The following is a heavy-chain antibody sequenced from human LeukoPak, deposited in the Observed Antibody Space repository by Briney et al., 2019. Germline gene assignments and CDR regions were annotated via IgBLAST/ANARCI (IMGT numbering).Heavy chain of an antibody. CDR3: ARDTYYDFWSATKNGGDYFDY. Sequence: GASVKVSCKASGYTFTSYGISWVRQAPGQGLEWMGWISAYNGNTNYAQKLQGRVTMTTDTSTSTAYMELRSLRSDDTAVYYCARDTYYDFWSATKNGGDYFDYWGQGTLVTVSS. D-gene: IGHD3-3*01. CDR2: ISAYNGNT. J-gene: IGHJ4*02. V-gene: IGHV1-18*01. CDR1: GYTFTSYG.